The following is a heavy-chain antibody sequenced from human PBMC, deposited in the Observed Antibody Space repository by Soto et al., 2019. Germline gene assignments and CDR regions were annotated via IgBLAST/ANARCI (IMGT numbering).Heavy chain of an antibody. CDR1: GFSLSTSVMC. CDR2: IDWDDDK. V-gene: IGHV2-70*12. D-gene: IGHD6-13*01. J-gene: IGHJ6*02. CDR3: ARGGFSCSRGGPSFQGTHV. Sequence: PTQTIRRTGTCSGFSLSTSVMCVSWIRQPPGKALEWLALIDWDDDKYYSTSLKTRLTISKDTSKNQVVLTMTNMDPVDTATYYCARGGFSCSRGGPSFQGTHVRGQAST.